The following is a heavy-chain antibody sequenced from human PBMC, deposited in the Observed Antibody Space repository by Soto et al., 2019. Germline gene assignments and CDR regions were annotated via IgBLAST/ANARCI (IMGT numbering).Heavy chain of an antibody. D-gene: IGHD3-3*01. J-gene: IGHJ3*02. V-gene: IGHV4-59*01. Sequence: TSETLSLTCTVSGGSISSYYWSWIRQPPGKGLEWIGYIYYSGSTNYNPSLKSRVTISVDTSKNQFSLKLSSVTAADTAVYYCARGVLYDFWSGYYAFDIWGQGTMVTVSS. CDR3: ARGVLYDFWSGYYAFDI. CDR1: GGSISSYY. CDR2: IYYSGST.